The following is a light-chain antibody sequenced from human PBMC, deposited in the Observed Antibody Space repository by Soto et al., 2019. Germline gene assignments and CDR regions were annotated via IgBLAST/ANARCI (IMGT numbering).Light chain of an antibody. CDR3: QQSYSTPRT. J-gene: IGKJ1*01. Sequence: DIQMTQSPSSLSASVGDRVTITCRASQSISSYLNWYQQKPGKAPKLLIYAASSLQSGVPSRFSGSGSGTDFTLTISSLQPEDFETYYCQQSYSTPRTLAHRTQVDIK. CDR1: QSISSY. CDR2: AAS. V-gene: IGKV1-39*01.